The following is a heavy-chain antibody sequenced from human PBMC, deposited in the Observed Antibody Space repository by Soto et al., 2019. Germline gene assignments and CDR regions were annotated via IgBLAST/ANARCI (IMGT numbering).Heavy chain of an antibody. Sequence: QAQLVQSGAEVKKPGSSVKVSCKASGGTFSNYAINWVRQVPGQGLEWMGGIIPIFGTANYAQKFQGRVTITADESTSTAYLDLSSLRSEDTAVYYCARPVEMATISRSYLFYWGQGTLVTVSS. CDR3: ARPVEMATISRSYLFY. CDR2: IIPIFGTA. CDR1: GGTFSNYA. D-gene: IGHD5-12*01. V-gene: IGHV1-69*01. J-gene: IGHJ4*02.